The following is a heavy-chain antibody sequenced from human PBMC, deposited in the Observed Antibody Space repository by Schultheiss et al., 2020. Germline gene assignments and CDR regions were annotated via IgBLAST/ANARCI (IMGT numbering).Heavy chain of an antibody. CDR1: GGSISSSSYY. Sequence: SETLSLTCTVSGGSISSSSYYWGWIRQHPGKGLEWIGYIYYSGSTYYNPSLKSRVTISVDTSKNQFSLKLSSVTAADTAVYYCARVGGDDFWSGYYRPYYYYGMDVWGQGTTVTVSS. J-gene: IGHJ6*02. CDR3: ARVGGDDFWSGYYRPYYYYGMDV. CDR2: IYYSGST. V-gene: IGHV4-31*03. D-gene: IGHD3-3*01.